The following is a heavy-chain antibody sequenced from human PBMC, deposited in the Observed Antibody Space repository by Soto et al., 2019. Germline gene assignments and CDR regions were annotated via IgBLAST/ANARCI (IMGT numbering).Heavy chain of an antibody. CDR2: ISYDGSNK. CDR3: AREIVVNSSPHRTVYYYYGMDV. J-gene: IGHJ6*02. V-gene: IGHV3-30-3*01. Sequence: GGSLRLSCAASGFTFSSYAMHWVRQAPGKGLEWVAVISYDGSNKYYADSVKGRFTISRDNSKNTLCLQMNSLRAEDTAVYYCAREIVVNSSPHRTVYYYYGMDVWGQGTTVTVSS. CDR1: GFTFSSYA. D-gene: IGHD2-15*01.